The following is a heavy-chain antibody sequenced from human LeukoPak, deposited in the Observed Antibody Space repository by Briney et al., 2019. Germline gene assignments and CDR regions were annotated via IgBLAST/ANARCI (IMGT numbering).Heavy chain of an antibody. CDR3: ARDLHY. J-gene: IGHJ4*02. CDR1: GGSISSGGYS. Sequence: SETLSLTCAVSGGSISSGGYSWSWIRQPPGKGLEWIGYIYHSGSTNYNPSLKSRVTISVDKSKNQFSLKLSSVTAADTAVYYCARDLHYWGQGTLVTVSS. CDR2: IYHSGST. V-gene: IGHV4-30-2*01.